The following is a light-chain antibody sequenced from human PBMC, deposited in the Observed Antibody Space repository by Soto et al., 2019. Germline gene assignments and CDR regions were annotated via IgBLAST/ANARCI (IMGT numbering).Light chain of an antibody. CDR1: QRVLYSSNNKNY. J-gene: IGKJ1*01. CDR2: WAS. V-gene: IGKV4-1*01. CDR3: QQYYSTPQT. Sequence: DLVMTHSPYSLAVSLGERATINCKSSQRVLYSSNNKNYLAWYQQKPGQPPKLLIYWASTRESGVPDRFSGSGSGTDFTLTISSLQAEDVAVYYCQQYYSTPQTFGQGTKVDIK.